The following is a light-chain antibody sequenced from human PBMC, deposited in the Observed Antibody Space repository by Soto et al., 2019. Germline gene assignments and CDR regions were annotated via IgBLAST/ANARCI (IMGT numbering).Light chain of an antibody. J-gene: IGKJ1*01. CDR2: GTS. Sequence: AIQMTQSPSSLSASVGDRVIITCRASQAIRTELGWYQQRPGKAPKHLIYGTSHLQSGVPSRFSGSGSGTDFTLTINGLQPEDFATYYCLQDYSYPRTFGQGTKVDVK. CDR3: LQDYSYPRT. V-gene: IGKV1-6*01. CDR1: QAIRTE.